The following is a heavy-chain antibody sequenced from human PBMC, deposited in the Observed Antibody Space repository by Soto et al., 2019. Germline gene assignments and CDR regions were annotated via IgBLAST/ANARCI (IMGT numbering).Heavy chain of an antibody. CDR3: ARGRIVVVVAATQSGFDP. D-gene: IGHD2-15*01. V-gene: IGHV1-3*01. Sequence: ASVKVSCKASGYTFTSYAMHWVRQAPGQRLEWMGWINAGNGNTKYSQKFQGRVTITRDTSASTAYMELSSLRSEDTAVYYCARGRIVVVVAATQSGFDPWGQGTLVTVSS. CDR1: GYTFTSYA. J-gene: IGHJ5*02. CDR2: INAGNGNT.